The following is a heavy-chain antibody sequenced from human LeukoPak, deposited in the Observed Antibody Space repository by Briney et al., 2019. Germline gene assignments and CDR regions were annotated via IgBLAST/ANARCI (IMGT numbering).Heavy chain of an antibody. J-gene: IGHJ6*03. V-gene: IGHV4-34*01. CDR1: GGSISSYY. CDR2: INHSGST. D-gene: IGHD3-10*01. Sequence: SETLSLTCTVSGGSISSYYWSWIRQPPGKGLEWIGEINHSGSTNYNPSFKSRVTISVDTSKNQFSLKLSSVTAADTAVYYCARGRLLWSQTGYYYMDVWGKGTTVTVSS. CDR3: ARGRLLWSQTGYYYMDV.